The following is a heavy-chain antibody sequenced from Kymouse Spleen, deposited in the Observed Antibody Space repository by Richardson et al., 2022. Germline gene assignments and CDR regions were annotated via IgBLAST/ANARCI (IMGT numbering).Heavy chain of an antibody. Sequence: QVQLQQWGAGLLKPSETLSLTCAVYGGSFSGYYWSWIRQPPGKGLEWIGEINHSGSTNYNPSLKSRVTISVDTSKNQFSLKLSSVTAADTAVYYCARGTGTTYGYGMDVWGQGTTVTVSS. CDR2: INHSGST. J-gene: IGHJ6*02. CDR3: ARGTGTTYGYGMDV. D-gene: IGHD1-1*01,IGHD1-20*01. CDR1: GGSFSGYY. V-gene: IGHV4-34*01.